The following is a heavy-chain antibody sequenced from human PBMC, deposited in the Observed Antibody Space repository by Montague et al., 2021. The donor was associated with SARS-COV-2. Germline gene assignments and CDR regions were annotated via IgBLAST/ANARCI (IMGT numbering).Heavy chain of an antibody. J-gene: IGHJ6*02. CDR2: IYYSGST. D-gene: IGHD1-20*01. Sequence: SETLSLTCTVSGGSISSSSYYWGWIRQPPGKGLEWIGSIYYSGSTYYNPSLNSRVTISVDTSKNQFSLKLSSVTAADTAVYYCARAQGYNWNYYYYYGMDVWGQGTTVTVSS. CDR1: GGSISSSSYY. CDR3: ARAQGYNWNYYYYYGMDV. V-gene: IGHV4-39*07.